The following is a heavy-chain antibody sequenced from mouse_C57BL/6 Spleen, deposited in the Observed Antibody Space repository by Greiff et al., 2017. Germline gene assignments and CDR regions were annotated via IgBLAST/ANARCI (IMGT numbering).Heavy chain of an antibody. Sequence: VHLVESGPGLVQPSQSLSITCTVSGFSLTSYGVHWVRQSPGKGLEWLGVIWSGGSTDYNAAFISRLSIRKDNSKSQVFFKMNSLQADDTAIYYCATYSNHLRWFAYWGQGTRVTVSA. J-gene: IGHJ3*01. D-gene: IGHD2-5*01. CDR1: GFSLTSYG. V-gene: IGHV2-2*01. CDR3: ATYSNHLRWFAY. CDR2: IWSGGST.